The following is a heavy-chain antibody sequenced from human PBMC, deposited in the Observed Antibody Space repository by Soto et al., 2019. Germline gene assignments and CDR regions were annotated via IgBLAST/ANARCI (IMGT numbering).Heavy chain of an antibody. D-gene: IGHD2-21*01. CDR3: ARLVSVEAPLRAFDI. CDR1: GGSISKYY. CDR2: IHYSGST. Sequence: SETLSLTCTVSGGSISKYYWSWIRQPPGKGLEWIGYIHYSGSTNCKPSLKSRVTISVDTSKNQFSLKLSSVTAADTAVYYCARLVSVEAPLRAFDIRGQGTMVTVAS. J-gene: IGHJ3*02. V-gene: IGHV4-59*08.